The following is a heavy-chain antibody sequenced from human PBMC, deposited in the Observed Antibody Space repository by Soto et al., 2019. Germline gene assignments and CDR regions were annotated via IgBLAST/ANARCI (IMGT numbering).Heavy chain of an antibody. V-gene: IGHV3-33*01. J-gene: IGHJ4*02. CDR1: GFTFSSYG. D-gene: IGHD5-18*01. Sequence: QVQLVESGGGVVQPGRSLRLSCAASGFTFSSYGMHWVRQAPGKGLEWVAVIWYDGSNKYYADSVKGRFTISRDNSKNTLYLQMNSLRAEDTAVYYCARVESGWIQIWPGFDYWGQGTLVTVSS. CDR2: IWYDGSNK. CDR3: ARVESGWIQIWPGFDY.